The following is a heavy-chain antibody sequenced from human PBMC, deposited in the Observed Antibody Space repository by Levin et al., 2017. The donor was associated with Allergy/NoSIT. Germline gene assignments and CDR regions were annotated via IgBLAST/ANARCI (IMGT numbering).Heavy chain of an antibody. D-gene: IGHD5-12*01. CDR2: IYYSGST. CDR3: ARGVDYPKPFDP. V-gene: IGHV4-30-4*01. Sequence: SQTLSLTCSVSGISINGDSSFWSWIRQPPGKGLEWIGYIYYSGSTHYDPSLKSRLTIPVDTSMNHFSLTLASVTAADTAVYYCARGVDYPKPFDPWGQGILVTVSS. J-gene: IGHJ5*02. CDR1: GISINGDSSF.